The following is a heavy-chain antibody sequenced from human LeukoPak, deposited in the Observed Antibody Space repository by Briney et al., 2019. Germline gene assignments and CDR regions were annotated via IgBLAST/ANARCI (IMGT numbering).Heavy chain of an antibody. CDR1: GGSISSGGYY. CDR2: IDNSGST. Sequence: PSETLSLTCTVSGGSISSGGYYWSWIRQHPGKGLEWIGYIDNSGSTYYTPSLKSRVTISVDTSKNQFSLKLSSVTAADTAVYYCARGRIFMVRGVIKNYFDYWGQGTLVTVSS. D-gene: IGHD3-10*01. V-gene: IGHV4-31*03. J-gene: IGHJ4*02. CDR3: ARGRIFMVRGVIKNYFDY.